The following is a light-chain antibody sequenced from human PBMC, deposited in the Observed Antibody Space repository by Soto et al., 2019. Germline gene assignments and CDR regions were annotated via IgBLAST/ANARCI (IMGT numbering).Light chain of an antibody. J-gene: IGKJ5*01. Sequence: EIVLTQSPGTLSLYPGERATLSYRASQSVSSSYLAWYQQKPGQAPRVLIYGASSRATGIPDRFSGSGSGTDFSFTISRVEPEDFAVVYCQQYGSTFGQGTRLEIK. CDR2: GAS. CDR1: QSVSSSY. CDR3: QQYGST. V-gene: IGKV3-20*01.